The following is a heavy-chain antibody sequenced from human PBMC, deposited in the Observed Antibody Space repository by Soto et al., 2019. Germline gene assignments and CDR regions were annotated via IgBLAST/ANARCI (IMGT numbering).Heavy chain of an antibody. V-gene: IGHV5-51*01. CDR2: FYSGDSDT. CDR3: ARGSSGFYDY. CDR1: GYSFANYR. Sequence: GESLKISCKGSGYSFANYRIAWVRQMPGKGLEWMGIFYSGDSDTRYSPSFQGQVVISGDKSINTAYLQWTSLKASDTAMYYCARGSSGFYDYWGQGTLGTVSS. D-gene: IGHD6-19*01. J-gene: IGHJ4*02.